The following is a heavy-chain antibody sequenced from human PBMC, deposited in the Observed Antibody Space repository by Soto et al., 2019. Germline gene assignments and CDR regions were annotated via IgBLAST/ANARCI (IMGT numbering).Heavy chain of an antibody. CDR3: ASTTVTTHDAFDI. Sequence: GESLKISCKGSGYSFTSHWIGWVRQMPGKGLECMGIIYPGDSVTRYSPSFQGQVTISADKSISTAYLQWSSLKASDTAMYYCASTTVTTHDAFDIWGQGTMVTVSS. J-gene: IGHJ3*02. CDR2: IYPGDSVT. D-gene: IGHD4-17*01. CDR1: GYSFTSHW. V-gene: IGHV5-51*01.